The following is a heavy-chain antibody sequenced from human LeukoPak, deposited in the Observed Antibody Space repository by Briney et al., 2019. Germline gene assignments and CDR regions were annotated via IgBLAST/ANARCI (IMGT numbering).Heavy chain of an antibody. V-gene: IGHV1-18*04. CDR2: INTYNGNT. CDR3: ARDPSLIVGASISFFDY. Sequence: KPGASVKFSCKASGYTFSSYGVSWVRQARGQGLEWMGWINTYNGNTKYAQKFQGRVTMTTDTSTSTAYMDLRSLRSDDTAVYYCARDPSLIVGASISFFDYWGQGTLVTVSS. D-gene: IGHD1-26*01. J-gene: IGHJ4*02. CDR1: GYTFSSYG.